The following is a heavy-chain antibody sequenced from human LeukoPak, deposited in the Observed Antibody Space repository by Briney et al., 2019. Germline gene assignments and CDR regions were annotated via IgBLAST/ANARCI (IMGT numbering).Heavy chain of an antibody. CDR3: ARDPNPRDGGY. CDR1: GFTVTSNS. CDR2: ITRSTSYI. J-gene: IGHJ4*02. Sequence: GGSLRLSCAASGFTVTSNSMNWVRQAPGKGLEWVSSITRSTSYIYFADSVRGRFTISRDNAKNSLYLQMNSLRAEDTAVYYCARDPNPRDGGYWGQGTLVTVSS. V-gene: IGHV3-21*01. D-gene: IGHD5-24*01.